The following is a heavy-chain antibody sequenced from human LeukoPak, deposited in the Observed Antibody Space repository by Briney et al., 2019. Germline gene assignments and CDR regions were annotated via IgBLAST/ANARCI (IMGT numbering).Heavy chain of an antibody. CDR1: GFTFTSYW. CDR2: INSDGSST. Sequence: GGCLRLSCAASGFTFTSYWMHWVRQAPGKGLVWVSRINSDGSSTSYADSVKGRFTISRDNAKNTLYLQMNSLRAEDTAVYYCARVDTAMVSFDYWGQGTLVTVSS. V-gene: IGHV3-74*01. D-gene: IGHD5-18*01. J-gene: IGHJ4*02. CDR3: ARVDTAMVSFDY.